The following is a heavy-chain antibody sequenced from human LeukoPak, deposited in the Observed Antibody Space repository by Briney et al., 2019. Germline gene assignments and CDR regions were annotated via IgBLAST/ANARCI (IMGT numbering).Heavy chain of an antibody. J-gene: IGHJ4*02. Sequence: GRSLRLSCAASGFTFSSYAMHWVRQAPGKGLEWVAVISYDGSNKYYADSVKGRFTISRDNSKNTLYLQMNSLRAEDTAVYYCARDVRTIVAVPAAYDYWGQGTLVTVSS. CDR2: ISYDGSNK. V-gene: IGHV3-30-3*01. CDR1: GFTFSSYA. CDR3: ARDVRTIVAVPAAYDY. D-gene: IGHD2-2*01.